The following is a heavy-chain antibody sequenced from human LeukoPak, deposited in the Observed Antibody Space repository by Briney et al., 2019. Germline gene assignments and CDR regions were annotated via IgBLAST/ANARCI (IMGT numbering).Heavy chain of an antibody. CDR1: GGSFSGYY. D-gene: IGHD4-23*01. Sequence: SETLSLTCAVYGGSFSGYYWSWIRQPPGKGLEWIGGINHSGSTNYNPSLKSRVTISVDTSKNQFSLKLSSVTAADTAVYYCARGRGPVKGNGPKGVDYWGQGTLVTVSS. CDR2: INHSGST. J-gene: IGHJ4*02. V-gene: IGHV4-34*01. CDR3: ARGRGPVKGNGPKGVDY.